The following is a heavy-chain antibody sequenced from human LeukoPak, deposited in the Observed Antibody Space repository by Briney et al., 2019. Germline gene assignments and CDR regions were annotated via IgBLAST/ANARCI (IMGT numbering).Heavy chain of an antibody. D-gene: IGHD2-8*01. CDR2: INSDGSTT. CDR3: ARGPTNGQAFDY. J-gene: IGHJ4*02. V-gene: IGHV3-74*01. Sequence: GGSLRLSCVASGFTFSSYWMHWVRQAPGEGLVWVSRINSDGSTTTYADSVKGRFTISRDNAKTSLYLQMDSLRAEDTAVYWCARGPTNGQAFDYWGQGTLVSVSS. CDR1: GFTFSSYW.